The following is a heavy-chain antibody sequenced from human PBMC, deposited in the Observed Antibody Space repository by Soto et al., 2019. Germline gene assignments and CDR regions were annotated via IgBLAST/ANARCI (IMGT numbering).Heavy chain of an antibody. CDR3: AKDRSSTSCYAFDY. D-gene: IGHD2-2*01. CDR2: ISGSGGTT. CDR1: GLTFRNYA. Sequence: GGSLRLSCAASGLTFRNYAMSWARQAPGKGLEWVSAISGSGGTTHYADSVKGRFTISRDNSKNTLYLQMNSLRVEDTAVYYCAKDRSSTSCYAFDYWGQGSLVTSPQ. J-gene: IGHJ4*02. V-gene: IGHV3-23*01.